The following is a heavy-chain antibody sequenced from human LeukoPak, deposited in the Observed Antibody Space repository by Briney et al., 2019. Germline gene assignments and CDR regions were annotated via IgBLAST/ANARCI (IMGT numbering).Heavy chain of an antibody. Sequence: SETLSLTCTVSGGSISSGFYFWSWIRQHPGKGLEWIGHIYYSVSTYYNPSLKSRVTISVDTSKIQLSLKLSSVSAADTAVYYCARDSPYAPRAFDSWGQGTLVTVSS. V-gene: IGHV4-31*03. D-gene: IGHD2-2*01. CDR3: ARDSPYAPRAFDS. J-gene: IGHJ4*02. CDR2: IYYSVST. CDR1: GGSISSGFYF.